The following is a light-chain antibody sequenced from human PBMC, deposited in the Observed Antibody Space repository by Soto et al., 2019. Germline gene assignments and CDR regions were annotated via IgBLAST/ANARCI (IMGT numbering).Light chain of an antibody. V-gene: IGKV3-15*01. CDR2: GAS. CDR1: QSVDSK. J-gene: IGKJ1*01. Sequence: EIVMTQSPATLSVSPGERATLSCRASQSVDSKLAWYQQKPGQGPRLLIYGASSRATGIPARFSGSGSGTEITLTISSLQSEDFAVYCCQHYSTWLWTFGQGTKVEIK. CDR3: QHYSTWLWT.